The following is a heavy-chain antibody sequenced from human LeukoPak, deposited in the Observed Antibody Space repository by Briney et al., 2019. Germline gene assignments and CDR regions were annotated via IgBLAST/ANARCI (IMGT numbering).Heavy chain of an antibody. J-gene: IGHJ4*02. CDR1: GFTSGSYW. Sequence: GGSLRLSCAASGFTSGSYWMNWVRQAPGKGLEWVAIIKQDGSHKFYLDSVRGRFTISTDTANNSLYLLMNSLRAEDTAVYYCARASLSSLLTFDYWGQGTLVTVSS. D-gene: IGHD2-15*01. CDR2: IKQDGSHK. V-gene: IGHV3-7*01. CDR3: ARASLSSLLTFDY.